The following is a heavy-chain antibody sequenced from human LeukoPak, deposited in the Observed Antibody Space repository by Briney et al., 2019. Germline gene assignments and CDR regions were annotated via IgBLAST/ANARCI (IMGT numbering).Heavy chain of an antibody. CDR1: GYTFTAYS. Sequence: ASVKVSCKASGYTFTAYSLHWVRQAPGQGLEWMGWISPNSGATKYAQKFQGRVTMTRDMSSTTAYMDLSRLRSDDTAVYYCVRESVCDTRTCLAPADWFDPWGQGTLVTVSS. D-gene: IGHD3-22*01. V-gene: IGHV1-2*02. CDR3: VRESVCDTRTCLAPADWFDP. J-gene: IGHJ5*02. CDR2: ISPNSGAT.